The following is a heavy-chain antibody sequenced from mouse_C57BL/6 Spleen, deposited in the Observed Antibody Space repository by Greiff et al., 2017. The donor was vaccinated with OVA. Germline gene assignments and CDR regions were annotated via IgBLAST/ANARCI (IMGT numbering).Heavy chain of an antibody. CDR2: INPSTGGT. Sequence: VQLQQSGPELVKPGASVKISCKASGYSFTGYYMNWVKQSPEKSLEWIGEINPSTGGTTYNQKFKAKATLTVDKSSSTAYMQLKSLTSEDSAVYDCAPYSNYGWGYFDVWGTGTTVTVSS. CDR3: APYSNYGWGYFDV. J-gene: IGHJ1*03. V-gene: IGHV1-42*01. CDR1: GYSFTGYY. D-gene: IGHD2-5*01.